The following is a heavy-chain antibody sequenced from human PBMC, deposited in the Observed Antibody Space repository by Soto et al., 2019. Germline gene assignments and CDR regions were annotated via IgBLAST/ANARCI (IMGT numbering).Heavy chain of an antibody. CDR1: GGSISSGGYY. V-gene: IGHV4-31*03. CDR3: ARACGGDCYNAFDI. Sequence: SETLSLTCTVSGGSISSGGYYWSWIRQHPGKGLEWIGYIYYSGSTYYNPSLKSRVTISVDTSKNQCSLKLSSVTAADTAVYYCARACGGDCYNAFDIWGQGTMVTVSS. J-gene: IGHJ3*02. CDR2: IYYSGST. D-gene: IGHD2-21*02.